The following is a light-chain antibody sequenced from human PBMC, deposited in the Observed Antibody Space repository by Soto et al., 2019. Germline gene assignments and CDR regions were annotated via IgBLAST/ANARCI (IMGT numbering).Light chain of an antibody. V-gene: IGKV3-20*01. CDR3: QQYGDSPQT. CDR1: QSVGSS. J-gene: IGKJ1*01. Sequence: EIVLTQSACTLSWSPGERATLSCGASQSVGSSLSWYQQKTGQAPTLLLYGASNRATAIPDRFSGSGFGTDVTLTITRLEPEDFAVYYCQQYGDSPQTFGPGTKVDIK. CDR2: GAS.